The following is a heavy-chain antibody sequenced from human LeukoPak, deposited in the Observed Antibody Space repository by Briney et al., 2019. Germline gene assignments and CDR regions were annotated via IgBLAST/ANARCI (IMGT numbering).Heavy chain of an antibody. D-gene: IGHD3-10*01. J-gene: IGHJ4*02. CDR2: IYYSGST. CDR1: GDSISSYY. Sequence: PSETLSLTCTVSGDSISSYYWSWIRQPPGKGLEWIGYIYYSGSTNYNPSLKSRVTISVDTSKNQFSLKLSSVTAADTAVYYCARRSGSGSYRYYFDYWGQGTLVTVSS. V-gene: IGHV4-59*08. CDR3: ARRSGSGSYRYYFDY.